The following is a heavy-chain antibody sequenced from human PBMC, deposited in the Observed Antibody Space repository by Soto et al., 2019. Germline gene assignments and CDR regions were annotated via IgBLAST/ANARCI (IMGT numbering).Heavy chain of an antibody. V-gene: IGHV3-74*01. CDR3: AVAVAGPTAIGY. Sequence: EVQLVESGGGLVQPGGSLRLSCAASGFTFSSYWMHWVRQAPGKGLVWVSRINRDGSSTSYADSVKGRFTISRDNAKNTLYLQMNSLRAEDTAVYYCAVAVAGPTAIGYWGQGTLVTVSP. J-gene: IGHJ4*02. D-gene: IGHD6-19*01. CDR1: GFTFSSYW. CDR2: INRDGSST.